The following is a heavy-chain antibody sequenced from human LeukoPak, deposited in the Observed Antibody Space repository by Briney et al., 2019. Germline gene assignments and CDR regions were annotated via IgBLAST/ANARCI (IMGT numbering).Heavy chain of an antibody. CDR3: ARHPGKKYYQYYIDV. CDR1: GDSINSHSYY. J-gene: IGHJ6*03. V-gene: IGHV4-61*09. Sequence: SETLSLTCTVSGDSINSHSYYWGWIRQPPGKGLEWIGHIYSSGSTIYNPSLKSRVTISVDTSKNQFSLRLSSVTAADTTVYYCARHPGKKYYQYYIDVWGKGTTVTVSS. CDR2: IYSSGST.